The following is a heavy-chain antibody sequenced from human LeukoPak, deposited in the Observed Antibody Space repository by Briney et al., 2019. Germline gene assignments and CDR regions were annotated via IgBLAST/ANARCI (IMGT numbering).Heavy chain of an antibody. Sequence: PSETLSLTCTVSGGSISSGSYYWSWIRQPAGKGLEWIGRIYTSGSTNYNPSLKSRVTISVDTSKNQFSLKLSSVTAADTAVYFCARQSESGTYYGAFDIWGQGTMFTVSS. CDR1: GGSISSGSYY. J-gene: IGHJ3*02. D-gene: IGHD1-26*01. CDR2: IYTSGST. CDR3: ARQSESGTYYGAFDI. V-gene: IGHV4-61*02.